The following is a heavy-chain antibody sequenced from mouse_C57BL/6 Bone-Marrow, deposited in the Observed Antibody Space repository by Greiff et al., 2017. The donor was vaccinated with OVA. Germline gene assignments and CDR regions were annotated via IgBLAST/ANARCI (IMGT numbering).Heavy chain of an antibody. Sequence: EVQLQQSGPELVKPGASVKISCKASGYTFTDYYMNWVKQSHGKSLEWIGDINPNNGGTSYNQKFKGKATLTVDKSSSTAYMELRSLTSEDSAVYYCARSVITTVVAGGDFDYWGQGTTLTVSS. CDR3: ARSVITTVVAGGDFDY. CDR1: GYTFTDYY. D-gene: IGHD1-1*01. V-gene: IGHV1-26*01. J-gene: IGHJ2*01. CDR2: INPNNGGT.